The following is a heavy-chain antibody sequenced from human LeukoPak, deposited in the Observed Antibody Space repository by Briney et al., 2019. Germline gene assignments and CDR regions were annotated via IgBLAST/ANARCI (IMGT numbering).Heavy chain of an antibody. CDR3: ARDDTFYDSSGYYYVSAFDI. V-gene: IGHV1-24*01. J-gene: IGHJ3*02. CDR1: GYTLTELS. Sequence: ASVKVSCKVSGYTLTELSMHWVRQAPGKGLEWMGGFDPEDGETIYAQKLQGRVTMTTDTSTSTAYMELRSLRSDDTAVYYCARDDTFYDSSGYYYVSAFDIWGQGTMVTVSS. CDR2: FDPEDGET. D-gene: IGHD3-22*01.